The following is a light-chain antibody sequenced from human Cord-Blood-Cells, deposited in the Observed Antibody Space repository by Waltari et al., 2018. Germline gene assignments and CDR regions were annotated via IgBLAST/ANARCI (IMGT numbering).Light chain of an antibody. CDR3: SSYTSSSTYV. Sequence: QSALTQPASVSGSPGQSITISCTGTSSDVGGYNYVSRYQQHPGKAPKLMIYDVRNRPSGFSNRFSGSKSGNTASLTISGLQAEDEADYYCSSYTSSSTYVFGTGTKVTVL. CDR2: DVR. V-gene: IGLV2-14*01. CDR1: SSDVGGYNY. J-gene: IGLJ1*01.